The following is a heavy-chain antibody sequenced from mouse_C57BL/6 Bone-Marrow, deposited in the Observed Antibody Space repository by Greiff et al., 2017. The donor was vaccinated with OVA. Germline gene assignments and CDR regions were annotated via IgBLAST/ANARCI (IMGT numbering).Heavy chain of an antibody. Sequence: EVQVVESVAELVRPGASVKLSCTASGFNIKNTYMHWVKQRPEQGLEWIGRLDPANGNTKYAPKFQGKATITADTSSNTAYLQLSSLTSEDTAIYYCAPITTVVEGGYYAMDYWGQGTSVTVSS. V-gene: IGHV14-3*01. J-gene: IGHJ4*01. CDR3: APITTVVEGGYYAMDY. CDR2: LDPANGNT. D-gene: IGHD1-1*01. CDR1: GFNIKNTY.